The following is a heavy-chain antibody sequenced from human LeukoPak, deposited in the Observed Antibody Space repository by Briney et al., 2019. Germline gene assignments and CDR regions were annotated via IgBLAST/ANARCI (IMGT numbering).Heavy chain of an antibody. CDR1: GGSISSYY. V-gene: IGHV4-4*07. J-gene: IGHJ5*02. Sequence: SSETLSLTCTVSGGSISSYYWSWIRQPAGKGLEWIGRIYTSGSTNYNPSLKSRVTISVDTSKNQFSLKLSSVTAADTAVYYCGGSWTLSGWFDPWGQGTLVTVSS. D-gene: IGHD6-13*01. CDR3: GGSWTLSGWFDP. CDR2: IYTSGST.